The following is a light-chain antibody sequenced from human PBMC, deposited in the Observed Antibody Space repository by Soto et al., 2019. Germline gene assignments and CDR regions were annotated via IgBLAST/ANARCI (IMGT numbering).Light chain of an antibody. J-gene: IGLJ2*01. CDR1: SSDVGDYNS. CDR3: SSYAGSDNAVV. V-gene: IGLV2-11*01. CDR2: DVS. Sequence: QSVLTQPRSVSGSPGQSVTVSCIGTSSDVGDYNSVSWYQQHPGKAPKLMIYDVSKRPSGVPDRFSGSKSGNTASLTISGLQAEDEADYYCSSYAGSDNAVVFGGGTQLTVL.